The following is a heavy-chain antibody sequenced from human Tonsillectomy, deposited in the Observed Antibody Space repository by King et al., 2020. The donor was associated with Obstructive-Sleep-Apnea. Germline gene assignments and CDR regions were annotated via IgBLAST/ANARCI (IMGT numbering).Heavy chain of an antibody. J-gene: IGHJ5*02. CDR1: GVSITSEKNF. V-gene: IGHV4-31*03. Sequence: LPLQESGPGLVKPSQTLSLTCSVSGVSITSEKNFWSWIRQRPGKGLEWIAFISNTGGTYYNPSLRSRLTISLDTSKNQFSVKVSSVTAADTAVYFCARSRSSSSVGDNWFDPWGQGTLVTVSS. D-gene: IGHD2-2*01. CDR2: ISNTGGT. CDR3: ARSRSSSSVGDNWFDP.